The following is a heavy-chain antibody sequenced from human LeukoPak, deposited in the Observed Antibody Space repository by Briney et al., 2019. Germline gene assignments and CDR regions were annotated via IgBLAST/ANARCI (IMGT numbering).Heavy chain of an antibody. V-gene: IGHV4-34*01. D-gene: IGHD3-3*01. Sequence: SETLSLTCAVYGGSFSGYYWSWIRQPPGKGLEWIGEINHSGSTNYNPSLKSRVTISVDTSKNQFSLKLSSVTAADTAAYYCARTTTYYDFWSGYYGAHYYYHMDVWGKGTTVTVSS. CDR3: ARTTTYYDFWSGYYGAHYYYHMDV. CDR1: GGSFSGYY. J-gene: IGHJ6*03. CDR2: INHSGST.